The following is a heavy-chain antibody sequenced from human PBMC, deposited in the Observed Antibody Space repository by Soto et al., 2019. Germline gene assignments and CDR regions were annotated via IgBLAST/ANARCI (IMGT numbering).Heavy chain of an antibody. CDR2: IRTKTYGETT. J-gene: IGHJ4*01. Sequence: EVQVVESGGGFVKPGGSLRLSCAASGFTFRTARMNWVRQAPGKGLEWVGRIRTKTYGETTDYAAPVKGRFTISRDDSRNTVFLEMNSLKPEDSAVYYCTTDKGFYGTSDYRDYWGQGTLVTVSS. D-gene: IGHD3-22*01. CDR1: GFTFRTAR. CDR3: TTDKGFYGTSDYRDY. V-gene: IGHV3-15*01.